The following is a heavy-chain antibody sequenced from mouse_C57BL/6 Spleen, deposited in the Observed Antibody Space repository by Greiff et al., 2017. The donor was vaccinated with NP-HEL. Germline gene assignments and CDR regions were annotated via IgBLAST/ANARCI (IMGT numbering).Heavy chain of an antibody. J-gene: IGHJ3*01. CDR1: GFTFSDYG. CDR3: ARGNYGNYGFAY. V-gene: IGHV5-17*01. D-gene: IGHD2-1*01. Sequence: DVKLVESGGGLVKPGGSLKLSCAASGFTFSDYGMHWVRQAPEKGLEWVAYISSGSSTIYYADTVKGRFTISRANAKNTLFLQMTSLRSEDTAMYYCARGNYGNYGFAYWGQGTLGTVSA. CDR2: ISSGSSTI.